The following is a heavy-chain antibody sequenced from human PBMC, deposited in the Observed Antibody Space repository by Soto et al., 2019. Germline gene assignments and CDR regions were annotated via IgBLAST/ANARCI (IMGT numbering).Heavy chain of an antibody. J-gene: IGHJ3*02. CDR3: AREPIWFGESWAFDI. Sequence: QVQLQESGPGLVKPSETLSLTCTVSGGSIISYYWSWIRQPPGRGLEWIGYIYYSGSTNYNPSLKSRVIISVDTSKNQFYLKLSSVTAADTAVYYCAREPIWFGESWAFDIWGQGTMVTVSS. V-gene: IGHV4-59*01. CDR1: GGSIISYY. CDR2: IYYSGST. D-gene: IGHD3-10*01.